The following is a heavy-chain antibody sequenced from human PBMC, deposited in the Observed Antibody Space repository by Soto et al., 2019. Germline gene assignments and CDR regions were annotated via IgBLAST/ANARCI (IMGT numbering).Heavy chain of an antibody. V-gene: IGHV3-13*01. J-gene: IGHJ6*03. D-gene: IGHD2-15*01. CDR3: CSGYYMDV. CDR1: GVTFSSYD. Sequence: GSPRISRAASGVTFSSYDMHWVRQATGKGLEWVSAIGTAGDTYYPGSVKGRFTISRENAKNSLYLQMNSLRAGETAVYYCCSGYYMDVWGKGTTVTVSS. CDR2: IGTAGDT.